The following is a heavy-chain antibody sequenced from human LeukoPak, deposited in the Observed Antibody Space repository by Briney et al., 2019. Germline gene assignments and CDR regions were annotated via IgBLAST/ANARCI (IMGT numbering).Heavy chain of an antibody. Sequence: SETLSLTCTVSGGSISSSSYYWGWIRQPPGKGLEWIGSIYYSGSTYYNPSLKSRVTMSVDTSKNQFSLKLSSVTAADTAVYYCARDMYYYDSSGYYFLPQINWYFDLWGRGTLVTVSS. CDR1: GGSISSSSYY. CDR3: ARDMYYYDSSGYYFLPQINWYFDL. CDR2: IYYSGST. V-gene: IGHV4-39*07. D-gene: IGHD3-22*01. J-gene: IGHJ2*01.